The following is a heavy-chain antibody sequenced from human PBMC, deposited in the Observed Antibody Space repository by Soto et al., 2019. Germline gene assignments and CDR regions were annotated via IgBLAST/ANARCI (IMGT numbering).Heavy chain of an antibody. CDR1: GFTFGDFA. D-gene: IGHD3-10*01. J-gene: IGHJ3*02. CDR2: ISSSSTYT. Sequence: PGGSLRLSCTASGFTFGDFAMSWFRQAPGKGLEWVSHISSSSTYTNYAESVKGRFTISRDNAKNSLFLQMNNLRAEDTAVYYCARDTYYYGSGSSGLIHAFDIWGQGTMVTVSS. CDR3: ARDTYYYGSGSSGLIHAFDI. V-gene: IGHV3-11*05.